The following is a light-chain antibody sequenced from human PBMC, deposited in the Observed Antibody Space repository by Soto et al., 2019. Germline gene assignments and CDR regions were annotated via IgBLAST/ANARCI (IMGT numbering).Light chain of an antibody. CDR1: QSVSSN. CDR2: GAS. Sequence: EIVMTQSPATLSVSPGERATLSCRASQSVSSNLAWYQQKPGQAPRLLIYGASTRANGIPARFNGSGSGTEFTLTISSLQSEDFAVYYCQQYNNWPFTFGPGTKVDIK. V-gene: IGKV3-15*01. CDR3: QQYNNWPFT. J-gene: IGKJ3*01.